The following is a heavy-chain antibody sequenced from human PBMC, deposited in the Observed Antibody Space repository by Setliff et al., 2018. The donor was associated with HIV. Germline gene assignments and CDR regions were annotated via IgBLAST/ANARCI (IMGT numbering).Heavy chain of an antibody. CDR1: GYSFTNYW. D-gene: IGHD6-13*01. CDR2: IYPGDSDT. J-gene: IGHJ5*01. V-gene: IGHV5-51*01. Sequence: GESLKISCKGSGYSFTNYWIAWVRQMPGRGLEWMGIIYPGDSDTRYSPSFQGQVTISADKSISTTYLQWSSLRASDTAMYYCPRVFSAGWFDSWGQGTLVTVSS. CDR3: PRVFSAGWFDS.